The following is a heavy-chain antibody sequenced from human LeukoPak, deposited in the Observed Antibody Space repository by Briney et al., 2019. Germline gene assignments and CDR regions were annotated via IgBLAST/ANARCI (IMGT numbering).Heavy chain of an antibody. CDR1: GFTFSSYA. Sequence: GGSLRLSCAASGFTFSSYAMHWVRKAPGKGLEWVAVISYDGSNKYYADSVKGRFTIPRDNSKNALYLQMNSLRAEDTAVYYCARDLVPYYDSSGPYFDYWGQGTLVTVSS. D-gene: IGHD3-22*01. CDR2: ISYDGSNK. CDR3: ARDLVPYYDSSGPYFDY. J-gene: IGHJ4*02. V-gene: IGHV3-30-3*01.